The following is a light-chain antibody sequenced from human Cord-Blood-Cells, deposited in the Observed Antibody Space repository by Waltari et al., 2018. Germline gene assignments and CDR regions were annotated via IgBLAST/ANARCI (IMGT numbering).Light chain of an antibody. V-gene: IGKV1-33*01. CDR1: QDISNY. CDR2: DAS. CDR3: QQYDNLLT. Sequence: DIQMTQSPSSLSASVGDRVTITCQASQDISNYLNGYQQKPRKAPKLLIYDASNLETGVPSRFSGSGSVTDFTFTISSLQPEDIATYYCQQYDNLLTFGQGTRLEIK. J-gene: IGKJ5*01.